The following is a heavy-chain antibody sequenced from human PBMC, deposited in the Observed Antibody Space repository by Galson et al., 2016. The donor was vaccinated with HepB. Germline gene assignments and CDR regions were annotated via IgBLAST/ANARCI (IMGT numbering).Heavy chain of an antibody. D-gene: IGHD3-10*01. CDR2: ISPSSRYK. J-gene: IGHJ4*02. CDR1: GFTFRSYT. CDR3: ARAEGDRSGDDDHFDY. V-gene: IGHV3-21*01. Sequence: SLRLSCAASGFTFRSYTMNWVRQAPGKGLEWVSSISPSSRYKHWAGSLEGRFAISRDNARNSLYLQMNSLRAEDTAVYYCARAEGDRSGDDDHFDYWGQGTLVTVSS.